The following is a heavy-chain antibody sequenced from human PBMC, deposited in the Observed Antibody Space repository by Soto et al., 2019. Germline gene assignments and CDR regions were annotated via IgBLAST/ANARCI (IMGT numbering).Heavy chain of an antibody. CDR3: AIVFGFGGMDV. CDR1: GGSISSSNW. CDR2: IYYSGST. Sequence: SETLSLTCAVSGGSISSSNWWSWVRQPPGKGLEWIGEIYYSGSTYYNPSLKSRVTISVDTSKNQFSLKLSSVTAADTAVYYCAIVFGFGGMDVWGQGTTVTVSS. D-gene: IGHD3-10*01. V-gene: IGHV4-4*02. J-gene: IGHJ6*02.